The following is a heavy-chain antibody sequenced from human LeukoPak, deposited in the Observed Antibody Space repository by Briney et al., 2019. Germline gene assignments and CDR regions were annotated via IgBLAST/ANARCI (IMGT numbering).Heavy chain of an antibody. Sequence: SETLSLTCTVSGGSISSGGYYWSWIRQHPGKGLEWIGYIYYSGSTYYNPSLKSRVTISVDTSKNQSSLKLSSVTAADTAVYYCARDTWHCSSTSCYGGFDYWGQGTLVTVSS. CDR2: IYYSGST. CDR1: GGSISSGGYY. CDR3: ARDTWHCSSTSCYGGFDY. V-gene: IGHV4-31*03. D-gene: IGHD2-2*01. J-gene: IGHJ4*02.